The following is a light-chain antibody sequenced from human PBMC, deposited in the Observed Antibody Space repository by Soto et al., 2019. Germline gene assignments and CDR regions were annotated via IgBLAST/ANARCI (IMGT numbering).Light chain of an antibody. V-gene: IGKV1-5*01. CDR3: QQYDEHSIT. J-gene: IGKJ5*01. CDR2: HAS. Sequence: DFLMPQSPSTLSASVGDRVTITCRASQSISSWLAWYQQKPGKAPNLLIYHASSLESGVPSRFSGSGSGTEFTLSISSLQPDDFGTYYCQQYDEHSITFGQGTRLEIK. CDR1: QSISSW.